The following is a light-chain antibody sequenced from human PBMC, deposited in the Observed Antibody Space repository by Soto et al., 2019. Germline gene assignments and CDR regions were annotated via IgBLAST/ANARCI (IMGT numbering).Light chain of an antibody. CDR1: SSDIGGYNY. V-gene: IGLV2-14*01. CDR3: SSYTSSSTLE. Sequence: QSVLTQPASVSGSPGQSITISCTGTSSDIGGYNYVSWYQQHPDKAPKLMIYEVSNRPSGVSYRFSGSKSGNTASLTISGLQAEDEADYYCSSYTSSSTLEFGGGTKLTVL. J-gene: IGLJ3*02. CDR2: EVS.